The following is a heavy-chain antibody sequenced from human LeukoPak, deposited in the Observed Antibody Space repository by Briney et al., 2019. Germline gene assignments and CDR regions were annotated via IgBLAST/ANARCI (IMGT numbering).Heavy chain of an antibody. Sequence: GGPLSLSCGASGFTYNSYEMKWVRQAPGKGLEWVSYISSSGSTIYYADSVKGRFTISRDNAKNSLYLQMNSLRAEDTAVYYFARIVVPATYYYYYYGMDVWGKGTTVTVSS. CDR1: GFTYNSYE. J-gene: IGHJ6*04. D-gene: IGHD2-2*01. CDR2: ISSSGSTI. V-gene: IGHV3-48*03. CDR3: ARIVVPATYYYYYYGMDV.